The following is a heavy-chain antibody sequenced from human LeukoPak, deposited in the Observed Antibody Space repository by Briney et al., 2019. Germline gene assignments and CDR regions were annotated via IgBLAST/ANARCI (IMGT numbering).Heavy chain of an antibody. CDR1: GGSISSGSYY. Sequence: SETLSLTCTVSGGSISSGSYYWSWIRQPAGKGLEWIGRIYTSGSTNYNPSLKSRVTIPVDTSKNQFSLKLSSVTAADTAAYYCARYPTYDSSGRHYWGQGTLVTVSS. D-gene: IGHD3-22*01. J-gene: IGHJ4*02. CDR3: ARYPTYDSSGRHY. V-gene: IGHV4-61*02. CDR2: IYTSGST.